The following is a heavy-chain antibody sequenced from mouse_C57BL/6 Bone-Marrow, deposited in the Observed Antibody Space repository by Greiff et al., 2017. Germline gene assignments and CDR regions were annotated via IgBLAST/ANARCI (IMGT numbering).Heavy chain of an antibody. D-gene: IGHD2-1*01. Sequence: EVKLVESGGDLVKPGGSLKLSCAASGFTFSSYGMSWVRQTPDKRLEWVATISSGGSYTYYPDGVKGRFTISRDNAKNTLYLQMSSLKSEDTAMYYCARLGNSAWFAYWGQGTLVTVSA. V-gene: IGHV5-6*01. CDR3: ARLGNSAWFAY. CDR2: ISSGGSYT. CDR1: GFTFSSYG. J-gene: IGHJ3*01.